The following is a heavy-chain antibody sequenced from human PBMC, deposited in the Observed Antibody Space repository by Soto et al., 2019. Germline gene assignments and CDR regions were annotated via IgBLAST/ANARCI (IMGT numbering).Heavy chain of an antibody. D-gene: IGHD5-18*01. V-gene: IGHV1-18*01. J-gene: IGHJ5*02. CDR1: GYTFTSYG. CDR3: ARDLEGGYSYGLNWFDP. CDR2: ISAYNDNT. Sequence: QVQLVQSGAEVKKPGASVKVSCKASGYTFTSYGISWVRQAPGQGLEWMGWISAYNDNTNYAQKLQGRVTMTTDTSTSTAYMELRSLRSDDTAVYYCARDLEGGYSYGLNWFDPWGQGTLVTVSS.